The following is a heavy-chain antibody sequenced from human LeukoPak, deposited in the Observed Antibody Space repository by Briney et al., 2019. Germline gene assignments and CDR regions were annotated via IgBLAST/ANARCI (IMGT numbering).Heavy chain of an antibody. CDR3: VREDVDWFDP. Sequence: GGSLRLSCAASGFTFSSYEMNWVRQAPGKGLEWVSYITSSSGTIYYAQSVKGRFTISRDNAKNSLYLQMNSLRAEDTAVYYCVREDVDWFDPWGQGTLVTVSS. J-gene: IGHJ5*02. D-gene: IGHD2-21*01. CDR1: GFTFSSYE. V-gene: IGHV3-48*03. CDR2: ITSSSGTI.